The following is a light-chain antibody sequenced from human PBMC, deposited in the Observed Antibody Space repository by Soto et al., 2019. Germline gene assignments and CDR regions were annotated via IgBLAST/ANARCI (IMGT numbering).Light chain of an antibody. Sequence: EIVLTQSPGTFSLSPGERATLSCMASQSVSSSYLAWYQQKPGQAPRLLIYGVSSRATGIPDRFSGSGSGTDFTLTISRLEPEDFAVYYCQQYGSSPPITFGQGTRLEIK. V-gene: IGKV3-20*01. CDR3: QQYGSSPPIT. J-gene: IGKJ5*01. CDR1: QSVSSSY. CDR2: GVS.